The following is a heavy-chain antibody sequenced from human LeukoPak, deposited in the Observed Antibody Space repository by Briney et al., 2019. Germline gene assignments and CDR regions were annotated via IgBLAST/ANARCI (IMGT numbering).Heavy chain of an antibody. J-gene: IGHJ6*03. CDR3: AALRYYYYYMGV. V-gene: IGHV4-30-4*08. CDR2: SYYSGNT. CDR1: GFTFSSYA. Sequence: LRLSCAASGFTFSSYAMSWVRQPPGKGLEWIGYSYYSGNTYYNPSLKSRITISVDTSKNQFSLKLTSVTAADTAVYYCAALRYYYYYMGVWGKGTTVTVSS.